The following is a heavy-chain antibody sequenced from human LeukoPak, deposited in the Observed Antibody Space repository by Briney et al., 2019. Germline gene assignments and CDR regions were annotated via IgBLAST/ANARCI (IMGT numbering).Heavy chain of an antibody. V-gene: IGHV1-2*06. CDR1: GYTFTGCY. CDR3: ARDLVGYGDYGCFDY. J-gene: IGHJ4*02. D-gene: IGHD4-17*01. Sequence: GASVKVSCKASGYTFTGCYMHWVRQAPGQGLEWMGRINPNSGGTNYAQKFQGRVTMTRDTSISTAYMELSRLRSDDTAVYYCARDLVGYGDYGCFDYWGQGTLVTVSS. CDR2: INPNSGGT.